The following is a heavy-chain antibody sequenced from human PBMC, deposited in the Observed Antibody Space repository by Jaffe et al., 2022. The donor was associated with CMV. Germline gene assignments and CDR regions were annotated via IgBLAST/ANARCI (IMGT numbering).Heavy chain of an antibody. Sequence: EVQLVESGGGLVQPGGSLRLSCAASGFTFSDYWLSWVRQAPGKGLEWLANINQDGSEKYFVDSVRGRFTISRDNAKNSLYLQMNSLRVEDTAIYYCARGGNHDLYDRHFDYWGQGTLVTVSS. J-gene: IGHJ4*02. D-gene: IGHD3-16*01. CDR2: INQDGSEK. V-gene: IGHV3-7*03. CDR1: GFTFSDYW. CDR3: ARGGNHDLYDRHFDY.